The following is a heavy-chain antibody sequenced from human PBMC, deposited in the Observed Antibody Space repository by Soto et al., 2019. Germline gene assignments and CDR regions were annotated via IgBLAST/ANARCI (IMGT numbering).Heavy chain of an antibody. J-gene: IGHJ4*02. CDR3: ARVYCSGGSCYGGYFYFDY. Sequence: SVKVSCKASGGTFSSYAISWVRQAPGQGLEWMGGIIPIFGTANYAQKFQGRVTITADESTGTAYMELSSLRSEDTAVYYCARVYCSGGSCYGGYFYFDYWGQGTLVTVSS. CDR1: GGTFSSYA. V-gene: IGHV1-69*13. CDR2: IIPIFGTA. D-gene: IGHD2-15*01.